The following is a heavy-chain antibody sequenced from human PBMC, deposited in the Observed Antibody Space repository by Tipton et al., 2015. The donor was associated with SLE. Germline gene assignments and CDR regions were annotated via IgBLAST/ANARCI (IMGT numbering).Heavy chain of an antibody. CDR3: ASSTLVQGVISDY. Sequence: TLSLTCNVSGGSISSHYWSWIRQPPGKGLEWIGESYHSGSTNYNPSLKSRVTISVDKSKNQFSLRLSSVTAADTAVYYCASSTLVQGVISDYWGQGTLVTVSS. V-gene: IGHV4-59*11. D-gene: IGHD3-10*01. CDR2: SYHSGST. J-gene: IGHJ4*02. CDR1: GGSISSHY.